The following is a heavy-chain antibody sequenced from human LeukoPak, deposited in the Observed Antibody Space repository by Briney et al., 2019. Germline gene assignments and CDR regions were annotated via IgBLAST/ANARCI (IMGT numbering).Heavy chain of an antibody. J-gene: IGHJ4*02. V-gene: IGHV3-74*01. D-gene: IGHD3-22*01. CDR1: GFTFSSYW. CDR2: IDSFGSSK. CDR3: ARSDHYHDNSGYDV. Sequence: PGWSLTLSCAASGFTFSSYWMHWVRQAPGKGLVWVSRIDSFGSSKNYADSVRGRFTISRDNAKNTLYLQMSSLRADDTAVYYCARSDHYHDNSGYDVWGQGTLVTVSS.